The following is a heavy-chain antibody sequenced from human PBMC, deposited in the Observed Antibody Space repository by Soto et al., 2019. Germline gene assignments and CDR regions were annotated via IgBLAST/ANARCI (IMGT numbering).Heavy chain of an antibody. J-gene: IGHJ4*02. CDR2: IGVYNGKT. CDR3: AAGLSGSKTLDY. D-gene: IGHD1-26*01. Sequence: GASVKVSCKPSGYMFSSFGISWVRQAPGQGLEWMGWIGVYNGKTDYAQKLQDRVIMTTDTVTSTAHMELRSLRSDDTAVYYCAAGLSGSKTLDYWGQGTLVTVSS. CDR1: GYMFSSFG. V-gene: IGHV1-18*01.